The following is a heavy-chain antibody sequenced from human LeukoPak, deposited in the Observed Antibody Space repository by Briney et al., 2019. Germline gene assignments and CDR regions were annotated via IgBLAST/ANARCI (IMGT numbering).Heavy chain of an antibody. Sequence: ASVKVSCKASGYTFTSYAMHWVRQAPGQRLEWMGWINAGNGNTKYSQKFQGRVTITRDTSASTAYMELSSLRSEDTAVYYCARARITMIVPPVYWGQGTLVTASS. CDR3: ARARITMIVPPVY. CDR2: INAGNGNT. J-gene: IGHJ4*02. V-gene: IGHV1-3*01. CDR1: GYTFTSYA. D-gene: IGHD3-22*01.